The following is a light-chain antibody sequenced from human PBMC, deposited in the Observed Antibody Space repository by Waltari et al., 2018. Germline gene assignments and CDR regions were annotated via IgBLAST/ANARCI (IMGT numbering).Light chain of an antibody. Sequence: QSVLTQPPSASGTPGQRVTISCSGSSSNIGNNPINWYHQLPGTAPKLLIYSNNRRPSGVPDRCSGSKSDTSASLTISGLQSEDEADYYCATWDDNLTGVVFGGGTKLTV. J-gene: IGLJ2*01. CDR3: ATWDDNLTGVV. CDR2: SNN. CDR1: SSNIGNNP. V-gene: IGLV1-44*01.